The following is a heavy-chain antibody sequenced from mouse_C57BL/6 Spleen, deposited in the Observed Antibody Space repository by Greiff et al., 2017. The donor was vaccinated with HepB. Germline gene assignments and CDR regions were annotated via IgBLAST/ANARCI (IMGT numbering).Heavy chain of an antibody. J-gene: IGHJ4*01. Sequence: VQLQQPGAELVRPGSSVKLSCKASGYTFTSYWMHWVKQRPIQGLEWIGNIDPSDSETHYNQKFKDKATLTVDKSSSTAYIQLSSLTSEDSAVYYCASYIYAMDYWGQGTSVTVSS. V-gene: IGHV1-52*01. CDR3: ASYIYAMDY. CDR2: IDPSDSET. D-gene: IGHD2-10*01. CDR1: GYTFTSYW.